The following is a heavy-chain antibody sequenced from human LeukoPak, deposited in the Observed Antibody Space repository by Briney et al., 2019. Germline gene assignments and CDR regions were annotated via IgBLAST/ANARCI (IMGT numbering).Heavy chain of an antibody. CDR1: GGTFSSYA. Sequence: SVKVPCKASGGTFSSYAISWVRQAPGQGLEWMGGIIPIFGTANYAQKFQGRVTITTDESTSTAYMELSSLRSEDTAVYYCARGVTVGYSYGFESDWGQGTLVTVSS. V-gene: IGHV1-69*05. D-gene: IGHD5-18*01. CDR3: ARGVTVGYSYGFESD. CDR2: IIPIFGTA. J-gene: IGHJ4*02.